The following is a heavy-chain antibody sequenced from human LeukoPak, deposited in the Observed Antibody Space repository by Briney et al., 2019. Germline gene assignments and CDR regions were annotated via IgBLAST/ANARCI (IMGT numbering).Heavy chain of an antibody. CDR1: GFSISSSSYY. CDR3: ASAFYGDYYFDY. V-gene: IGHV4-39*01. J-gene: IGHJ4*02. D-gene: IGHD4-17*01. CDR2: IYYSGST. Sequence: SETLSLTCTVSGFSISSSSYYWGWLRQPPGKGLEWIGSIYYSGSTYYNPSLKSRITISVDTSKNQFSLKLSSVTAADTAVYYCASAFYGDYYFDYWSQGTLVTVSS.